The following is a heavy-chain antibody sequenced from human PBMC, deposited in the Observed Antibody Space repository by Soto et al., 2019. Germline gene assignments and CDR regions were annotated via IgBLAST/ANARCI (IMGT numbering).Heavy chain of an antibody. D-gene: IGHD6-13*01. J-gene: IGHJ6*02. Sequence: GASVKVSCKASGYTFTGHYMHWVRQAPGQGLEWMGWINPNSGGTNYAQKFQGWVTMTRDTSISTAYMELSRLRSDDTAVYYCARERVAAAVYYARHYYYGMDVWGQGTTVTVSS. V-gene: IGHV1-2*04. CDR3: ARERVAAAVYYARHYYYGMDV. CDR2: INPNSGGT. CDR1: GYTFTGHY.